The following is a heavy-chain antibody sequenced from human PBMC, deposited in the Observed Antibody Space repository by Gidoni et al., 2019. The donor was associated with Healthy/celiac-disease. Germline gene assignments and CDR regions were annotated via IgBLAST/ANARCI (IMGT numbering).Heavy chain of an antibody. Sequence: QVQLVQSGAEVKKPGSSVKLPCKASGGTFSSYAISWVRQAPGQGLEWMGGIIPIFGTANYAQKFQGRVTITADKYTSTAYMELSSLRSEDTAVYYCARDGYSGSYCGYWGQGTLVTVSS. CDR2: IIPIFGTA. V-gene: IGHV1-69*06. CDR1: GGTFSSYA. J-gene: IGHJ4*02. CDR3: ARDGYSGSYCGY. D-gene: IGHD1-26*01.